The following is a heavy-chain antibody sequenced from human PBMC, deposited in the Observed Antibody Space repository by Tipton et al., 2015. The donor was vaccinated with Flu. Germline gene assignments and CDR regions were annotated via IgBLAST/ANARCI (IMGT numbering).Heavy chain of an antibody. D-gene: IGHD6-19*01. CDR2: IYYSGST. CDR1: GGSISSSSYY. Sequence: TLSLTCTVSGGSISSSSYYWGWIRQPPGKGLEWIGSIYYSGSTYYNPSLKSRVTISVDTSKNQFSLKLSSVTAADTAVYYCARQISGRLGSNWFDPWGQGTLVSVSS. V-gene: IGHV4-39*01. CDR3: ARQISGRLGSNWFDP. J-gene: IGHJ5*02.